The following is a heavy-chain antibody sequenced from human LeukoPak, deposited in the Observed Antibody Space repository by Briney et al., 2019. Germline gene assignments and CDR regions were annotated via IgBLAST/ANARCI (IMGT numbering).Heavy chain of an antibody. CDR3: ARDQEGFDY. J-gene: IGHJ4*02. CDR1: GYTLTKLS. CDR2: FDPEDGET. Sequence: ASVKVSCKVSGYTLTKLSMHWVRQAPGKGLEWMGGFDPEDGETIYAQKFQGRVTVTRDTSTSTVHMELSGPRSEDTAVYYCARDQEGFDYWGQGTLVTVSS. V-gene: IGHV1-24*01.